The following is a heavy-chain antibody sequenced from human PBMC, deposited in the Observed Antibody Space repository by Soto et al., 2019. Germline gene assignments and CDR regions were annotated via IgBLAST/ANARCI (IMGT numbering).Heavy chain of an antibody. CDR2: ISGSGGST. CDR3: AKSPRVMITFGGVIVRAFDY. V-gene: IGHV3-23*01. J-gene: IGHJ4*02. CDR1: GFTFSSYA. D-gene: IGHD3-16*02. Sequence: EVQLLESGGGLVQPGGSLRLSCAASGFTFSSYAMSWVRQAPGKGLEWVSAISGSGGSTYYADSVKGRFTISRDNSKNPPYLQMNRLRAEDTAVYYCAKSPRVMITFGGVIVRAFDYWGQGTLVTVSS.